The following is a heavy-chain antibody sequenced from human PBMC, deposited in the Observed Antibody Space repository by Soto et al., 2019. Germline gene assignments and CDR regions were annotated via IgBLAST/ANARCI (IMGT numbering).Heavy chain of an antibody. Sequence: EVQLLESGGGLGQPGGSLRLSCAASGFTFTTYAMSWVRQAPGKGLEWVSSITGSGGGTYYADSVKGRFTISRDNSKNTLYLQMNSLRAEDTALYYCAKGCLTVAGPSCSWGQGALVTVSS. J-gene: IGHJ4*02. CDR2: ITGSGGGT. CDR1: GFTFTTYA. D-gene: IGHD6-19*01. CDR3: AKGCLTVAGPSCS. V-gene: IGHV3-23*01.